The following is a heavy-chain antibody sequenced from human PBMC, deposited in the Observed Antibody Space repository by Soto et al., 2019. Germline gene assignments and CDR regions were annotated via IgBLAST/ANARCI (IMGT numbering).Heavy chain of an antibody. CDR1: GGTFSSYA. D-gene: IGHD6-6*01. CDR2: IIPIFGTA. V-gene: IGHV1-69*13. Sequence: SVKVSCKASGGTFSSYAISWVRQAPGQGLEWMGGIIPIFGTANYAQKFQGRVTITADESTSTAYMELSSLRSEDTAVYYCARVRSSSSGGYYYYYMDVWGKGTTVTVSS. CDR3: ARVRSSSSGGYYYYYMDV. J-gene: IGHJ6*03.